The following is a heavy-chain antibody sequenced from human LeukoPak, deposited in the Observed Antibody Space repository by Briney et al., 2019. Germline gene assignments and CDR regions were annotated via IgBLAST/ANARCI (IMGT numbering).Heavy chain of an antibody. CDR3: ARRGDRICTSMNCPPHSFYYYMDV. CDR1: GFIFSDYA. CDR2: VSGKSRAI. V-gene: IGHV3-48*04. J-gene: IGHJ6*03. Sequence: GGSLRLSCAASGFIFSDYAINWVCQAPGKGLEWLSFVSGKSRAIYYADSVKGRFTISRDNAKESVYLHMSSLRAEDTAVYYCARRGDRICTSMNCPPHSFYYYMDVWAKGPRSASP. D-gene: IGHD2-2*01.